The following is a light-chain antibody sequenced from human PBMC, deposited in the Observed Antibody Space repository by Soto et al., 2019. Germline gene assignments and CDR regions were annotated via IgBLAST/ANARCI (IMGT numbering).Light chain of an antibody. V-gene: IGLV1-44*01. J-gene: IGLJ1*01. CDR3: AAWDDSLNGNYV. CDR2: SNV. CDR1: SSNIGSNT. Sequence: QSALTQPPSASGTPGQRVTISCSGSSSNIGSNTVDWYQQLPGTAPKLLIYSNVQRPSGVPDRFSGSKSGTSASLAISGLQSEDEADYYCAAWDDSLNGNYVFGIGTKVTVL.